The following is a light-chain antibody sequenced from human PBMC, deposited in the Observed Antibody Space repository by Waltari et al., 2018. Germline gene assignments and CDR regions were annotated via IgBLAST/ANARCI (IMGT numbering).Light chain of an antibody. V-gene: IGLV8-61*01. CDR1: SVSVSPRHH. Sequence: QTVVTQGPSLSVSPGGTVTLTCGLLSVSVSPRHHSPWYQPTPGQAPRTLMYDTNTPSSGVPDRFSGSILGNKAALTITRAQADDECDYYCVVYMDSGISMFGGGTKLTVL. J-gene: IGLJ3*02. CDR2: DTN. CDR3: VVYMDSGISM.